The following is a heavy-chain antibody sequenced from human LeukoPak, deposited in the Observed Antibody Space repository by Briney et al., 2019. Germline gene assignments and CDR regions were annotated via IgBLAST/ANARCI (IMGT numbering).Heavy chain of an antibody. CDR1: GFTFSTYW. Sequence: GGSLRLSCAASGFTFSTYWMHWVRQAPGKGLAWVSRLNTDGSTTTYADSVKGRFTISRDNAKNTLYLQMNSLRAEDTAVYYCARGYYDSSDYYPLFDYWGQGTLVTVSS. CDR3: ARGYYDSSDYYPLFDY. CDR2: LNTDGSTT. D-gene: IGHD3-22*01. J-gene: IGHJ4*02. V-gene: IGHV3-74*01.